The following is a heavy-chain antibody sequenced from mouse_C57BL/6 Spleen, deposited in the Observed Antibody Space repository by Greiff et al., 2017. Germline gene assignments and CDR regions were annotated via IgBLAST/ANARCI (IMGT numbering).Heavy chain of an antibody. CDR2: IYPGSGST. CDR3: AREGGVPAWFAY. CDR1: GYTFTSYW. V-gene: IGHV1-55*01. Sequence: QVQLQQPGAELVKPGASVKMSCKASGYTFTSYWITWVKQRPGQGLEWIGDIYPGSGSTNYNEKFKSKATLTVDTSSSTAYMQLSSLTSEDSAVYYWAREGGVPAWFAYWGQGTLVTVSA. J-gene: IGHJ3*01.